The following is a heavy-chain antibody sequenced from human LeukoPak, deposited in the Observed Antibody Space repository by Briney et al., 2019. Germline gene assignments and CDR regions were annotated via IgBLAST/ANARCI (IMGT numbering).Heavy chain of an antibody. V-gene: IGHV4-61*02. J-gene: IGHJ6*03. CDR2: IYPSGST. CDR1: GGSISSGSYY. Sequence: PSETLSLTCTVSGGSISSGSYYWSWIRQPAGKGLEWIGRIYPSGSTNYNPSLKSRVTISVDTSKNQFSLRLSSVTAADTAVYYCARAPYYYGSGSYSPDYYYYMDVWGKGTTVTVSS. CDR3: ARAPYYYGSGSYSPDYYYYMDV. D-gene: IGHD3-10*01.